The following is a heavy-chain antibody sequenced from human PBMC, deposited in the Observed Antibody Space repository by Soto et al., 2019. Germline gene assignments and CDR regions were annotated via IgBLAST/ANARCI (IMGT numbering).Heavy chain of an antibody. CDR2: ISSSGST. Sequence: PSETLSLTCTVSGGSIGVVGYCSCILQLPGRGLEWIGCISSSGSTYYNPALNNRISLSLDTSQNHFSLKLLSVTAADTAIYYCARSGVTGIVIPSHWFDPWGQGILVTVSS. CDR3: ARSGVTGIVIPSHWFDP. V-gene: IGHV4-31*03. D-gene: IGHD2-21*02. CDR1: GGSIGVVGY. J-gene: IGHJ5*02.